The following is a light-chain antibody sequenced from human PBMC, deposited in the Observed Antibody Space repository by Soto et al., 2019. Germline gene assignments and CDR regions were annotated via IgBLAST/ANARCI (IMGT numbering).Light chain of an antibody. CDR2: DVS. V-gene: IGLV2-11*01. J-gene: IGLJ2*01. CDR3: CSYAGSYVV. Sequence: QSALTQPRSVSGSPGQSVTISCTGTSSDVGGYNYVSWYQQHPGKAPKLMIYDVSKRPSGVPDRFSGSKSGNTASLTISGLQAEDDAYYYCCSYAGSYVVFGGGTQLTVL. CDR1: SSDVGGYNY.